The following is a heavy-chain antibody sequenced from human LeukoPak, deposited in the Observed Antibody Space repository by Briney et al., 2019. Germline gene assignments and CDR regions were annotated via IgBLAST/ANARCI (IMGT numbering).Heavy chain of an antibody. D-gene: IGHD2-21*01. CDR2: IHPNSDGT. CDR1: GGTFSSYA. J-gene: IGHJ4*02. CDR3: ARSGLSWYSRYFDY. V-gene: IGHV1-2*02. Sequence: GASVKVSCKASGGTFSSYAISWVRQAPGQGPEWVGWIHPNSDGTNYAQKFQGRVTMTRDTSISTVYMELSSLRSDDTAVYYCARSGLSWYSRYFDYWGQGTLVTVSS.